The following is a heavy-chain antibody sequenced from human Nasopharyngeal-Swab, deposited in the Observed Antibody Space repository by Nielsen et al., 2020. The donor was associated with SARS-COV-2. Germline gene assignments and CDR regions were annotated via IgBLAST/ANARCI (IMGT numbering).Heavy chain of an antibody. CDR2: IGTAGDT. D-gene: IGHD2-15*01. CDR3: ARARSGGSRPFDY. V-gene: IGHV3-13*01. Sequence: GESLKISCAAPGFTFSSYDMHWVRQATGKGLEWVSAIGTAGDTYYPGSVKGRFTISRENAKNSLYLQMNSLRAGDTAVYYCARARSGGSRPFDYWGQGTLVTVSS. J-gene: IGHJ4*02. CDR1: GFTFSSYD.